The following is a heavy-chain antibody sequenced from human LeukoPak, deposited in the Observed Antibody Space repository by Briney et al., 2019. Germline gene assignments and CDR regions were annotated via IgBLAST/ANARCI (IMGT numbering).Heavy chain of an antibody. J-gene: IGHJ4*01. D-gene: IGHD3-16*01. V-gene: IGHV1-2*02. CDR1: GYTFTAYY. CDR3: VRTLSAMIPYDY. CDR2: MNPNSGER. Sequence: GASVKVSCKTSGYTFTAYYLRWVRQAPGQGLEWMGWMNPNSGERNSAQKFQGRVTMTRDTSITTIYMELSSLTSDDTAVYYCVRTLSAMIPYDYWGNGSLIIVSS.